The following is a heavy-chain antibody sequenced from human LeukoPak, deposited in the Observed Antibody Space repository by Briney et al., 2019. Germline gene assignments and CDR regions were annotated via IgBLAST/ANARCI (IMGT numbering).Heavy chain of an antibody. J-gene: IGHJ4*02. Sequence: GGSLRLSCAASGFTSSSYEMNWVRQAPGKGLEWVSYISSSGSTIYYADSVKGRFTISRDNAKNSLYLQMNSLRAEDTAVYYCARRRGRIAFDFDYWGQGTLVTVSS. CDR3: ARRRGRIAFDFDY. CDR1: GFTSSSYE. D-gene: IGHD3-16*02. CDR2: ISSSGSTI. V-gene: IGHV3-48*03.